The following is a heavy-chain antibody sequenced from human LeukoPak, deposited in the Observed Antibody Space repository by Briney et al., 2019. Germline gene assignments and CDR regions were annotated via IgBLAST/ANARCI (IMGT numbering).Heavy chain of an antibody. CDR3: ARDYYDSSGYQYYFDY. CDR2: IKQDGSEK. D-gene: IGHD3-22*01. Sequence: GGSLRLSXAASGFTLSSYWMSWVRQAPGKGLEWVANIKQDGSEKYYVDSVKGRFTISRDNAKNSLYLQMNSLRAEDTAVYYCARDYYDSSGYQYYFDYWGQGTLVTVSS. J-gene: IGHJ4*02. V-gene: IGHV3-7*01. CDR1: GFTLSSYW.